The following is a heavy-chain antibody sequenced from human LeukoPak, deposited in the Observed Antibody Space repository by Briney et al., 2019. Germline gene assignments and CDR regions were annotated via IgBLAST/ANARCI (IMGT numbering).Heavy chain of an antibody. CDR3: AKDKGWCSGGSCYSGAFDI. Sequence: GGSLRLSCAASGLTFISYRMHGVRQAPAKGLEWVAVISYDGSNKYYADSVKGRFTISRDNSKNTLYLQMNSLRAEDTAVYYCAKDKGWCSGGSCYSGAFDIWGQGTMVTVSS. CDR1: GLTFISYR. J-gene: IGHJ3*02. CDR2: ISYDGSNK. D-gene: IGHD2-15*01. V-gene: IGHV3-30*18.